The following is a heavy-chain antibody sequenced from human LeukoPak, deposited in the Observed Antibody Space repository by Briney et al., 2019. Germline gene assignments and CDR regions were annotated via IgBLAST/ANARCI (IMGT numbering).Heavy chain of an antibody. J-gene: IGHJ4*02. CDR1: GFTFSSYG. CDR2: ISSSSSYI. D-gene: IGHD6-19*01. CDR3: ARDLSDSSSSGWPFDY. V-gene: IGHV3-21*01. Sequence: GRSLRLSCAASGFTFSSYGMHWVRQAPGKGLEWVSSISSSSSYIYYADSVKGRFTISRDSAKNSLYLQMNSLRAEDTAVYYCARDLSDSSSSGWPFDYWGQGTLVTVSS.